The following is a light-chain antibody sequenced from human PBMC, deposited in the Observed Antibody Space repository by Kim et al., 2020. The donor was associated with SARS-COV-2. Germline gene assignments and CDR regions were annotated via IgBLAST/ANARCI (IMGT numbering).Light chain of an antibody. Sequence: GQSITSSCSGNSGDIGNSNSVSWYQQHSGEAPRLIIYDVRDRPSGVSARFSGSKSANMASLTISGLRSEDEADYYCCSTSNTLDYVFGSGTKVTVL. CDR2: DVR. J-gene: IGLJ1*01. V-gene: IGLV2-14*03. CDR1: SGDIGNSNS. CDR3: CSTSNTLDYV.